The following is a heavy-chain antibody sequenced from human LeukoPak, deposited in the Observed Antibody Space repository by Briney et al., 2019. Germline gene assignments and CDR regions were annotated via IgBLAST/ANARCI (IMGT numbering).Heavy chain of an antibody. CDR3: ARPCGSGSYYNVY. J-gene: IGHJ4*02. D-gene: IGHD3-10*01. Sequence: SQTLSLTCTVAGASISSGCYYWSWLRQHPGKGLEGIGHIYYSGSTYYNPSLKTRVTLTVDTSKNQLSLTLSSVTAADTAGEYWARPCGSGSYYNVYWGEGTLVTVSS. V-gene: IGHV4-31*03. CDR2: IYYSGST. CDR1: GASISSGCYY.